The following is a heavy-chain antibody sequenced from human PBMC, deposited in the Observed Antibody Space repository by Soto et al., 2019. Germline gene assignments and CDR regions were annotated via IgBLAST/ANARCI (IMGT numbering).Heavy chain of an antibody. J-gene: IGHJ4*02. CDR1: GYTFSSYW. D-gene: IGHD4-17*01. CDR2: VNGDGSST. CDR3: AKDYSTVTTDPLSVVLFDY. Sequence: PGGSLRLSCAASGYTFSSYWMHWVRQAPGKGLVWVSRVNGDGSSTSYADPVKGRFTISRDNAKNTVHLQMNSLRAEDTAVYYCAKDYSTVTTDPLSVVLFDYWGQGALVTVSS. V-gene: IGHV3-74*01.